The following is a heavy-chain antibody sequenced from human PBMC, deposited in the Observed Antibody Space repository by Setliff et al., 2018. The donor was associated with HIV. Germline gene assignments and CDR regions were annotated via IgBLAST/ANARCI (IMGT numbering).Heavy chain of an antibody. CDR3: TIPASSLAPN. Sequence: SETLSLTCTVSGASISSHNYYWGWIRQSPGKGLEWIASIRSSGDTYYNPSLQSRVIISVDTSNNQTSLKLTSVTAADTAVYYCTIPASSLAPNWGRGTQVTVSS. CDR1: GASISSHNYY. J-gene: IGHJ4*02. V-gene: IGHV4-39*01. CDR2: IRSSGDT.